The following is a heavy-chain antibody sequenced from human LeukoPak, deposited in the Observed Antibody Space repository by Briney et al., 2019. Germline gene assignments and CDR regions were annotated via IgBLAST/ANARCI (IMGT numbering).Heavy chain of an antibody. CDR1: GGSISSSSYY. D-gene: IGHD3-16*02. V-gene: IGHV4-39*01. Sequence: SEALSLTCTVSGGSISSSSYYWGWIRQPPGKGLEWIGSIYYSGSTYYNPSLKSRVTISVDTSKNQFSLKLSSVTAADTAVYYCARSIMIAFGGVIPHYFDYWGQGTLVTVSS. J-gene: IGHJ4*02. CDR3: ARSIMIAFGGVIPHYFDY. CDR2: IYYSGST.